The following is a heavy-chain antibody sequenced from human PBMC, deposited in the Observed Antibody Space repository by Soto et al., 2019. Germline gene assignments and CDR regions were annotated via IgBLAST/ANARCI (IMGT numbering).Heavy chain of an antibody. CDR2: AHHSGRT. Sequence: QVQLQVSGPGLLKPSGTLSLTCTVSGDSMSSSNWWNWVRQSPGKGLEWIGEAHHSGRTNYNPSFKSRVTISVDRSQKQVSLKLNSVTAADTALYYCARSEATALDYWGQGTLVTVSS. J-gene: IGHJ4*02. CDR1: GDSMSSSNW. CDR3: ARSEATALDY. V-gene: IGHV4-4*02.